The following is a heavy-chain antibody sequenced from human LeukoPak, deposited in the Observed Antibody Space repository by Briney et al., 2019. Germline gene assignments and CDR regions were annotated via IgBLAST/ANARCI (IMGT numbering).Heavy chain of an antibody. J-gene: IGHJ6*02. CDR1: GFTFSSYG. CDR3: ARVDYYDSSGYYDIHYYYYYGMDV. D-gene: IGHD3-22*01. V-gene: IGHV3-33*01. CDR2: IWYDGCNK. Sequence: PGGSLRLSCAASGFTFSSYGMHWVRQAPGKGLEWVAVIWYDGCNKYYADSVKGRFTISRDNSKNTLYLQMNSLRAEDTAVYYCARVDYYDSSGYYDIHYYYYYGMDVWGQGTTVTVSS.